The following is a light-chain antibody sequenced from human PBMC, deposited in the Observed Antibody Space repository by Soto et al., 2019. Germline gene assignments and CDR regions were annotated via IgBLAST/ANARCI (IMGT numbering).Light chain of an antibody. CDR1: SSDVGGYNY. V-gene: IGLV2-14*01. Sequence: QSVLAQPASVSGSPGQSLTISCTVTSSDVGGYNYVSWYQQHPGKAPKLMIYEVSNRPSGVSNRFSGSKSGNTASLTISGLQAEDEADYYCSSYTSSSTLVFGTGTKVTVL. J-gene: IGLJ1*01. CDR2: EVS. CDR3: SSYTSSSTLV.